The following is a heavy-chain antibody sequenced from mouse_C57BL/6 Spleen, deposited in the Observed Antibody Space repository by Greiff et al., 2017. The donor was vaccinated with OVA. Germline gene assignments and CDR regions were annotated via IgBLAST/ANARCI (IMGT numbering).Heavy chain of an antibody. J-gene: IGHJ1*03. D-gene: IGHD1-1*01. CDR1: GYTFPSYW. V-gene: IGHV1-53*01. CDR3: ARPFYYGSSYGYFDV. Sequence: VQLQQSGIELVKPGASVKLSCKASGYTFPSYWMHWVKQRPGQGLEWIGNINPSNGGTNYNEKFKSKATLTVDKSSSTAYMQLSSLTSEDSAVYYCARPFYYGSSYGYFDVWGTGTTVTVSS. CDR2: INPSNGGT.